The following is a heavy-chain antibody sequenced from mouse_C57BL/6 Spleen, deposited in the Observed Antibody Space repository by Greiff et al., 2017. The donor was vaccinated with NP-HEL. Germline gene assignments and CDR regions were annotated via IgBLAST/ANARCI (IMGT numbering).Heavy chain of an antibody. J-gene: IGHJ1*03. V-gene: IGHV1-20*01. Sequence: VQLKQSGPELVKPGDSVKISCKASGYSFTGYFMNWVMQSHGKSLEWIGRINPYNGDTFYNQKFKGQATLTVDKSSSTAHMELRSRTSEDSAVYYCATPYGSTPLWYFDVWGTGTTVTVSS. CDR3: ATPYGSTPLWYFDV. D-gene: IGHD1-1*01. CDR2: INPYNGDT. CDR1: GYSFTGYF.